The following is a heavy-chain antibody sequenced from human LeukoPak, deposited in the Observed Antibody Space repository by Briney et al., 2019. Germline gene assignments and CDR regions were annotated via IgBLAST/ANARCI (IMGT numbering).Heavy chain of an antibody. V-gene: IGHV1-2*02. CDR3: ARDKSTTVRFLQYY. CDR1: GYTFNDYY. J-gene: IGHJ4*02. Sequence: ASVKVSCKASGYTFNDYYMHWVRQAPGQGLEWMGWINPNSGVTKYAQKFLGRVSMTRDMSISTAYMELSSLRSDDTAVYYCARDKSTTVRFLQYYWGQGTLVTVSS. D-gene: IGHD3-3*01. CDR2: INPNSGVT.